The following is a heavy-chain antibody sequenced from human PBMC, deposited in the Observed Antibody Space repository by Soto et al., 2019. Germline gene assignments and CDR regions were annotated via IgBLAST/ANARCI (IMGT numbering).Heavy chain of an antibody. D-gene: IGHD1-26*01. CDR1: GGSISSGGYY. CDR3: ASREGWDYYYYGMDV. CDR2: IYYSGST. J-gene: IGHJ6*02. Sequence: PSETLSLTCTVSGGSISSGGYYWSWIRQHPGKGLEWIGYIYYSGSTYYNPSLKSRVTISVDTSKNQFSLKLSSVTAADTAVYYCASREGWDYYYYGMDVWGQGTKVTVSS. V-gene: IGHV4-31*03.